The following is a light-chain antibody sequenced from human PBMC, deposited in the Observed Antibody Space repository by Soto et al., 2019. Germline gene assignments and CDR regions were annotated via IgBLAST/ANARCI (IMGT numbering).Light chain of an antibody. CDR1: SSDVGTYNL. CDR3: CSYAGSSTYV. V-gene: IGLV2-23*02. CDR2: EVS. J-gene: IGLJ1*01. Sequence: QYVLTQPASVSGSTGQLITISCTGTSSDVGTYNLVSWYQQHPGKAPQLMLFEVSKRPSGFSNRFSGSKSGNTASLTISGLQAEDEADYYCCSYAGSSTYVFGTGTKVTVL.